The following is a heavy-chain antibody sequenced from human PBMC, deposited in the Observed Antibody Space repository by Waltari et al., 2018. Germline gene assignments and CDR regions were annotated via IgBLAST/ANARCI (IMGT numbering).Heavy chain of an antibody. CDR3: AKDMSPSLHEVIAVAGPYYFDY. D-gene: IGHD6-19*01. J-gene: IGHJ4*02. CDR1: GFTFDDYA. CDR2: ISWNSGSI. V-gene: IGHV3-9*01. Sequence: EVQLVESGGGLVQPGRSLRLSCAASGFTFDDYAMQWVRQAPGKGLEWVSGISWNSGSIGYADSVKGRFTISRDNAKNSLYLQMNSLRAEDTALYYCAKDMSPSLHEVIAVAGPYYFDYWGQGTLVTVSS.